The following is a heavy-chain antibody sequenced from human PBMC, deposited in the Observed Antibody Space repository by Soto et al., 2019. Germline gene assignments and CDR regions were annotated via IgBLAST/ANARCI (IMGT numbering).Heavy chain of an antibody. CDR1: GGSISSGDYY. CDR2: IYYSGST. V-gene: IGHV4-30-4*01. Sequence: SETLSLTCTVSGGSISSGDYYWSWIRQPPGKGLEWIGYIYYSGSTYYNPSLKSRLTISADTSKNQFSLKLSSVTAADTAVYYCARQVYSANSGNLFYFDSWGQGALVTVSS. J-gene: IGHJ4*02. CDR3: ARQVYSANSGNLFYFDS. D-gene: IGHD1-26*01.